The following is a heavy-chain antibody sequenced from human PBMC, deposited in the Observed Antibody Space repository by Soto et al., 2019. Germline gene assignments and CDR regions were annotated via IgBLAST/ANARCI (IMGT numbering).Heavy chain of an antibody. D-gene: IGHD3-22*01. CDR2: FGSSGDT. V-gene: IGHV3-13*04. CDR3: ARGGASHNSGYYSFGL. Sequence: EVQLEESGGGLVQPGGSLRLSCAASGFTFSSYDMHWVRQVTGKGLEWVSTFGSSGDTYYPGSLKGRFTISRENAKNSLYLQMNSLRAEDTAVYYCARGGASHNSGYYSFGLWGQGTLVTVSS. J-gene: IGHJ4*02. CDR1: GFTFSSYD.